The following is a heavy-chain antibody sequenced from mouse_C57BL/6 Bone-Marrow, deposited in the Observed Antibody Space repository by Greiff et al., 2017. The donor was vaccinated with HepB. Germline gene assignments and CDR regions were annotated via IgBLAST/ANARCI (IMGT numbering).Heavy chain of an antibody. CDR2: ISSGGSYT. J-gene: IGHJ4*01. V-gene: IGHV5-6*02. D-gene: IGHD1-1*01. CDR1: GFTFSSYG. CDR3: ARRDYYGSSLYYYAMDY. Sequence: EVMLVESGGDLVKPGGSLKLSCAASGFTFSSYGMSWVRQTPDKRLEWVATISSGGSYTYYPDSVKGRFTISRDNAKNTLYLQMSSLKSEDTAMYYCARRDYYGSSLYYYAMDYWGQGTSVTVSS.